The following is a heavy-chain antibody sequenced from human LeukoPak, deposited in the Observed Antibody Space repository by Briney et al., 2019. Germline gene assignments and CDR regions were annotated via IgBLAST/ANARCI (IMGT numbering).Heavy chain of an antibody. J-gene: IGHJ5*02. CDR2: IYTSGST. V-gene: IGHV4-4*07. Sequence: SETLSLTCTVSGGSISSYYWSWIRQPAGKGLEWIGRIYTSGSTNYNPSLKSRVTMSVDTSKNQFSLKLSSVTAADTAVYYCARQGPDSTWFGELVANWFDPWGQGTLVTVSS. CDR3: ARQGPDSTWFGELVANWFDP. CDR1: GGSISSYY. D-gene: IGHD3-10*01.